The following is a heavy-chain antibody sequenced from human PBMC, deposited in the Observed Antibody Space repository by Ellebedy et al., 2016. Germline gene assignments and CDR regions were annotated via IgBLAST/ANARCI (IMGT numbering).Heavy chain of an antibody. CDR1: GGSISSYY. V-gene: IGHV4-59*01. CDR2: IYYSGST. D-gene: IGHD1-26*01. Sequence: SETLSLXCTVSGGSISSYYWSWIRQPPGKGLEWIGYIYYSGSTNYNPSLKSRVTISVDTSKNQFSLKLSSVTAADTAVYYCARERRGGWEPSRYYFDYWGQGTLVTVSS. CDR3: ARERRGGWEPSRYYFDY. J-gene: IGHJ4*02.